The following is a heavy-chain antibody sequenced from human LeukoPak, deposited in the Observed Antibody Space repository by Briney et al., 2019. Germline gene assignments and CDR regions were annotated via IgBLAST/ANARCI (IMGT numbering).Heavy chain of an antibody. Sequence: PSETLSLTCTVSGGSISSDSYYWGWIRQPPGKGLEWIGSIYYSGSTYYNPSLKSRVTISVDTSKNQFSLKLSSVTAADTAVYYCATNGWYCLDHWGQGALVTVSS. CDR1: GGSISSDSYY. J-gene: IGHJ1*01. D-gene: IGHD6-19*01. CDR3: ATNGWYCLDH. CDR2: IYYSGST. V-gene: IGHV4-39*01.